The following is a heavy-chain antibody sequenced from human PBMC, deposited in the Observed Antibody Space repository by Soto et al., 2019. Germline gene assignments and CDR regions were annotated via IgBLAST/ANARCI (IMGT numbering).Heavy chain of an antibody. CDR1: GFTFSSYA. J-gene: IGHJ6*02. V-gene: IGHV3-23*01. CDR3: ARDPHDYGMDV. CDR2: ISGSGGST. Sequence: EVQLLESGGGLVQPGGSLRLSCAASGFTFSSYAMSWVRQAPGKGLEWVSAISGSGGSTYYADSVKGRFTISRDNSKNSLYLQMDSLRADDTAVYYCARDPHDYGMDVWGQGTTVTVSS.